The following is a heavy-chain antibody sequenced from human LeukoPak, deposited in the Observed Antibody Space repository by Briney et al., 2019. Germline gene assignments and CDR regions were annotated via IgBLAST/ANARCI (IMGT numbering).Heavy chain of an antibody. CDR3: ARLRTTVTVYYYSMDV. D-gene: IGHD4-17*01. V-gene: IGHV4-59*08. J-gene: IGHJ6*02. CDR2: IYYSGST. Sequence: SETLSLTCTVSGGSISSYYWSWIRQPPGKGLEWIGYIYYSGSTNYNPSLKSRVTISVDTSKNQFSLKLSSVTAADTAVYYCARLRTTVTVYYYSMDVWGQGTTVTVSS. CDR1: GGSISSYY.